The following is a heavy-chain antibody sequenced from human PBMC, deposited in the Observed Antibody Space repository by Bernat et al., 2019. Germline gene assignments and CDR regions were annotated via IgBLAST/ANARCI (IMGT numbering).Heavy chain of an antibody. V-gene: IGHV5-10-1*03. CDR2: IDPRDSYT. Sequence: EVQLVQSGAEVKKPGESLRISCKGSGYSFTSYWISWVRQMPGKGLEWMGRIDPRDSYTNYSPSFQGHVTISADKSISTAYLQWSSLKASDTAMCYCARHAFGYRGWYYFDYWGQGTLVTVSS. J-gene: IGHJ4*02. D-gene: IGHD6-19*01. CDR3: ARHAFGYRGWYYFDY. CDR1: GYSFTSYW.